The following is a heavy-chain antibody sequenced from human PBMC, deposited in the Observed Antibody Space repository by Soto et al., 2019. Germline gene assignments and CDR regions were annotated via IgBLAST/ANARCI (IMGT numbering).Heavy chain of an antibody. CDR2: IIPIFGTA. CDR3: ARDRGAYYYDSSGPRPENWFDP. CDR1: GGTFSSYA. Sequence: ASVKVSCKASGGTFSSYAISWVRQAPGQGLEWMGGIIPIFGTANYAQKFQGRVTITADESTSTAYMELSSLRSEDTAVYYCARDRGAYYYDSSGPRPENWFDPWGQGTLVTV. D-gene: IGHD3-22*01. J-gene: IGHJ5*02. V-gene: IGHV1-69*13.